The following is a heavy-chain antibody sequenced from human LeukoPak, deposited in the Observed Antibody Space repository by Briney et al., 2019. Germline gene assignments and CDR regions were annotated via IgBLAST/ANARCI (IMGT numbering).Heavy chain of an antibody. D-gene: IGHD2-2*01. J-gene: IGHJ6*03. CDR2: IYYSGTT. V-gene: IGHV4-59*01. CDR3: ARVRDQLPGSYYYYMDV. CDR1: GGSINNYY. Sequence: SETLSLTCTVSGGSINNYYWSWIRQPPGKGLEWIGYIYYSGTTNYNPSLKSRVSISVDTSKNQFSLKLSSVTAADTAVYYCARVRDQLPGSYYYYMDVWGKGTTVTVSS.